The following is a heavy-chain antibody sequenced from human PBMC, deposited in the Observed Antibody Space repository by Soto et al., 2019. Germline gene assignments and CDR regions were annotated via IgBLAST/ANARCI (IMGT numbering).Heavy chain of an antibody. V-gene: IGHV4-4*02. CDR1: AASISSRKC. CDR2: IYHSGSP. J-gene: IGHJ3*02. D-gene: IGHD3-10*01. CDR3: ASKFGELLVDAFDI. Sequence: WFLAAASISSRKCCSWVRHSRVRGLGWVGEIYHSGSPNYNPSLKSRVTISIDNSKNQFSLKLSSVTAADTAVYYWASKFGELLVDAFDIWGQGTMVT.